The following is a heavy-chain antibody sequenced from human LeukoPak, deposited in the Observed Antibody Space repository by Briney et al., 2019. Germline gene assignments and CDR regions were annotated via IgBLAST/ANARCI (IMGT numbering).Heavy chain of an antibody. D-gene: IGHD3-10*01. CDR1: GFTFSSYA. Sequence: GGSLRLSCAASGFTFSSYAMSWVRQAPGKGLEWVSAISGSGGSTYYADSVKGRFTISRDNSKNTLYLQMNSLRAEDTAVYYCARVRGGSGGHYDAFDIWGQGTMVTVSS. CDR2: ISGSGGST. V-gene: IGHV3-23*01. CDR3: ARVRGGSGGHYDAFDI. J-gene: IGHJ3*02.